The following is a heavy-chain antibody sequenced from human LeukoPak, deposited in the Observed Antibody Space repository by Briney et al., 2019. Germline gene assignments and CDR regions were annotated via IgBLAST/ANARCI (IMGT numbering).Heavy chain of an antibody. J-gene: IGHJ4*02. Sequence: GGSLRLSCAASGFTFSDYAMSWVRQAPGKGLEWVSGISGSGVNTYFADSVKGRFTISRDHSKNTLYLQMNSLRVDDTATYYCATHSITFIWGVIDFWGRGTLVMVSS. D-gene: IGHD3-10*01. V-gene: IGHV3-23*01. CDR1: GFTFSDYA. CDR2: ISGSGVNT. CDR3: ATHSITFIWGVIDF.